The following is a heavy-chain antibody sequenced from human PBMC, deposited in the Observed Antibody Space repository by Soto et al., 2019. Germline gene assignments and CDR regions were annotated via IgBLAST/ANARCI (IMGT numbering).Heavy chain of an antibody. CDR2: LIPIFGTA. J-gene: IGHJ6*02. Sequence: QVQLVQSGAEVKKPGSSVKVSCKASGGTFSSYAISWVRQAPGQGLEWMGGLIPIFGTANYAQKFQGRVTFTADESTSTAYMELSSLRSEDTAVYYCARSAYGGKQYYYFYGLDVWGQGTTVTVSS. D-gene: IGHD2-15*01. CDR3: ARSAYGGKQYYYFYGLDV. CDR1: GGTFSSYA. V-gene: IGHV1-69*01.